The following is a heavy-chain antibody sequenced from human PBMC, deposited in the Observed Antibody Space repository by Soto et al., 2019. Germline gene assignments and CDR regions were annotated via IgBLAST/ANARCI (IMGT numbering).Heavy chain of an antibody. CDR2: IWYDGSNK. D-gene: IGHD5-12*01. CDR3: AKVGRYSGYEDFDY. V-gene: IGHV3-33*06. CDR1: GFIVSSYG. Sequence: GSLRLSCAASGFIVSSYGRHWVRQAPGKGLEWVAIIWYDGSNKYYADSVKGRFTISRDNSKNTLYLQMNSLRAEDTAVYYCAKVGRYSGYEDFDYWGQGTLVTVSS. J-gene: IGHJ4*02.